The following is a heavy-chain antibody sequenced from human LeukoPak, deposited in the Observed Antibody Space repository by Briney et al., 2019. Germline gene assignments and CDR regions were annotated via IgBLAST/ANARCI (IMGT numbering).Heavy chain of an antibody. J-gene: IGHJ4*02. D-gene: IGHD2-15*01. V-gene: IGHV4-34*01. CDR1: GGSFSGYY. CDR2: INHSGST. CDR3: TRGDSVPFDY. Sequence: PSETLSLTCAVYGGSFSGYYWSWIRQPPGKGLEWIGEINHSGSTNYNPSLESRVTISVDTSKNQFSLNLTSVTAADTAVYYCTRGDSVPFDYWGQGTLVTVSS.